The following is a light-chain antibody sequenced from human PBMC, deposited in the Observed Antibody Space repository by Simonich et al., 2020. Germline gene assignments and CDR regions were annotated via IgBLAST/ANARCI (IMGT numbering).Light chain of an antibody. V-gene: IGKV4-1*01. Sequence: IVMTQSPDSLAVSMGERATIHCKSSQSVLYRSHNKNYLAWYQQKPGQPPKLLIYWASTRESGCPDRFSGSGSGTDFTLTISSLQAEDVAVYYCQQYYSTPETFGQGTKVEIK. CDR3: QQYYSTPET. CDR2: WAS. CDR1: QSVLYRSHNKNY. J-gene: IGKJ1*01.